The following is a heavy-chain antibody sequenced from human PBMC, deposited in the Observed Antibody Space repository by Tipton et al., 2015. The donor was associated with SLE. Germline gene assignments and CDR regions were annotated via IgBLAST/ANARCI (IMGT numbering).Heavy chain of an antibody. CDR1: GGSFSGYY. CDR3: ARRDYYYYYMDV. Sequence: TLSLTYAVYGGSFSGYYWSWIRQPPGKGLEWIGEINHSGSTNCNPSLKSRVTISLDTSKNQFSLKLSSVTAADTAVYYCARRDYYYYYMDVWGKGTTVTVSS. J-gene: IGHJ6*03. V-gene: IGHV4-34*01. CDR2: INHSGST.